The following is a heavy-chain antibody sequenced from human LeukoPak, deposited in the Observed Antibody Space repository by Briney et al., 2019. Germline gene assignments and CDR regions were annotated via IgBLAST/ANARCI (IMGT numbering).Heavy chain of an antibody. CDR2: ISSSSRTI. V-gene: IGHV3-48*01. J-gene: IGHJ4*02. CDR1: GFTFTSYS. CDR3: AVSDYFDY. Sequence: PGGSLRLSCAASGFTFTSYSMNWIRQAPGKGLEWVSYISSSSRTIYEADSVKGRFTTSRDNAKNSLYLQMNSLRAEDTAVYYYAVSDYFDYWGQGTLVTVSS. D-gene: IGHD3-16*01.